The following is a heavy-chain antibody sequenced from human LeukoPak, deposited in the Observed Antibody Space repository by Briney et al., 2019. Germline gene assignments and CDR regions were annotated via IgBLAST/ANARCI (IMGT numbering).Heavy chain of an antibody. Sequence: GGSLRLSCAASGFTFSDYYMSWIRQAPGKGLEWVSYISSSGSTIYYADSVKGRFTISRDNAKNSLYLQMNSLRAEDAAVYYCAKGPTVTTGLYYFDDWGQGTLVTVSS. CDR2: ISSSGSTI. CDR3: AKGPTVTTGLYYFDD. V-gene: IGHV3-11*01. CDR1: GFTFSDYY. D-gene: IGHD4-17*01. J-gene: IGHJ4*02.